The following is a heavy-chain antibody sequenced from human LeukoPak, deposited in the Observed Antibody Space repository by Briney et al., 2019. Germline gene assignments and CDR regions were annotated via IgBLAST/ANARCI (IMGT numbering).Heavy chain of an antibody. J-gene: IGHJ5*02. V-gene: IGHV1-18*01. CDR2: ISAYNGNT. Sequence: ASVKVSCKASGYTFTSYGISWVRQAPGQGLEWMGWISAYNGNTNYAQKLQGRVTMTTDTSTSTAYMELRSLRSDDTAVYYCARVSSPLQYNWFDPWGQGTLVTVSS. D-gene: IGHD1-14*01. CDR1: GYTFTSYG. CDR3: ARVSSPLQYNWFDP.